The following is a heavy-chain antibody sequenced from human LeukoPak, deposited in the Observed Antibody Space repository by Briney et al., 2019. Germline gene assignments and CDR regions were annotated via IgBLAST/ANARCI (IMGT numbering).Heavy chain of an antibody. CDR3: ARDRSQLWFNPYYYGMDV. J-gene: IGHJ6*02. V-gene: IGHV3-21*01. CDR2: ISSSSSYI. CDR1: GFTFSSYS. Sequence: GGSLRLSCAASGFTFSSYSMNWVRQAPGKGLEWVSSISSSSSYIYYADSVKGRFTISRDNAKNSLYLQMNSLRAEDTAVYYFARDRSQLWFNPYYYGMDVWGQGTTVTVSS. D-gene: IGHD5-18*01.